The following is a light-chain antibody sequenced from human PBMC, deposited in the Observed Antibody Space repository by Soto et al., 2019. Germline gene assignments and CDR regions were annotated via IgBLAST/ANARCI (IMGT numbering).Light chain of an antibody. V-gene: IGKV3-11*01. J-gene: IGKJ3*01. Sequence: EIVMTQSPATLSLSPGERAILSCWASQSVSTNLAWYQQKPGQAPRLLIYDASNGATGIPARFSGSGSGTDFTLTISSLEPEDFALYYCQQLSHWPFTFGPGTKVDIK. CDR3: QQLSHWPFT. CDR1: QSVSTN. CDR2: DAS.